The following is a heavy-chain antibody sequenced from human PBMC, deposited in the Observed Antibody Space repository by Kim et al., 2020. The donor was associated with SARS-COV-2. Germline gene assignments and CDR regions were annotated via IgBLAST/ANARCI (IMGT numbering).Heavy chain of an antibody. Sequence: KGRFTISRDNSKNTLYLQMNSLRAEDTAVYYCAKAGSSSWYWIYYYGMDVWGQGTTVTVSS. D-gene: IGHD6-13*01. V-gene: IGHV3-30*02. CDR3: AKAGSSSWYWIYYYGMDV. J-gene: IGHJ6*02.